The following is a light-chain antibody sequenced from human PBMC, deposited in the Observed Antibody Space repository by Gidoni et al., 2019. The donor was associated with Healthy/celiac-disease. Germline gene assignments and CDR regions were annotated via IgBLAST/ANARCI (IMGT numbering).Light chain of an antibody. CDR2: GAS. V-gene: IGKV3-15*01. Sequence: IVLTHSPATLSVSPGERPTLSCRASQSVSSNLAWYQQKPGQAPRLLIYGASTRATGIPARFSGSGSGTEFTLTISSLQSEDFAVYYCQQYNNWPPWTFGQGTKVEIK. CDR1: QSVSSN. CDR3: QQYNNWPPWT. J-gene: IGKJ1*01.